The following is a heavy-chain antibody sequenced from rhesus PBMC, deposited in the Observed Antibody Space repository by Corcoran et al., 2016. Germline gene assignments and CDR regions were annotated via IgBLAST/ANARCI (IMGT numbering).Heavy chain of an antibody. CDR3: ARDSTAGTVADY. CDR2: ISGSSGST. D-gene: IGHD5-24*01. V-gene: IGHV4-65*01. CDR1: GGSVSRSNW. Sequence: QVQLQESGPGLVKPSETLSLTCAVSGGSVSRSNWWSWIRQPPGTGLEWIGYISGSSGSTYYNPSLKSRVTISTDTSKNQFSLKLSSVTAADTAVYYCARDSTAGTVADYWGQGVLVTVSS. J-gene: IGHJ4*01.